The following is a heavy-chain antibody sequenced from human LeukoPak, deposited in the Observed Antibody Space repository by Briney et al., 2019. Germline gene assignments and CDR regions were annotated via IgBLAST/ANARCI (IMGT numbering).Heavy chain of an antibody. CDR1: GLTATDYY. J-gene: IGHJ6*03. V-gene: IGHV3-11*01. Sequence: GGSLRLFCAASGLTATDYYMHWIRQAPGKGLEWVSFIGGSASNIYYADSVKGRFTISRDNSKNSLYLQMNSLRTEDTALYYCATHDYYGSGSYYNVGYYYMDVWGKGTTVTVSS. CDR3: ATHDYYGSGSYYNVGYYYMDV. CDR2: IGGSASNI. D-gene: IGHD3-10*01.